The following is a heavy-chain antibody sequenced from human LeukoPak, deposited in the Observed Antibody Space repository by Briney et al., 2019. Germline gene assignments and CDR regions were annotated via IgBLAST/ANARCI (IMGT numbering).Heavy chain of an antibody. CDR1: GGSFSGYY. Sequence: SETLSLTCAVYGGSFSGYYWSWIRQPPGKGLEWIGEINHSGSTNYNPSLKSRVTISVDTSKNQFSLKLSSVTAAHTAVYYCARLYSSGWYLLDYWGQGTLVTVSS. CDR2: INHSGST. D-gene: IGHD6-19*01. J-gene: IGHJ4*02. CDR3: ARLYSSGWYLLDY. V-gene: IGHV4-34*01.